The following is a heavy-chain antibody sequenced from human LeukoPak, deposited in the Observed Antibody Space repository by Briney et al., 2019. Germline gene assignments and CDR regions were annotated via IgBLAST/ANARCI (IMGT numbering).Heavy chain of an antibody. CDR3: AREHSAFDI. V-gene: IGHV3-30-3*01. Sequence: GGSLRLSCAASGFTFSSYWMSWVRQAPGKGLEWVAVILSDGSDKCYADSVKGRFTITRDNSKDTLYLQMNSLSTEDTALYYCAREHSAFDIWGQGTMVTVSS. J-gene: IGHJ3*02. CDR2: ILSDGSDK. CDR1: GFTFSSYW.